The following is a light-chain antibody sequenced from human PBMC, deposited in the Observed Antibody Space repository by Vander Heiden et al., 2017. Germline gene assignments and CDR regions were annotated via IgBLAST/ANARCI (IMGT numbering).Light chain of an antibody. J-gene: IGKJ2*01. CDR1: QGIRND. CDR3: RQDDNSPYT. V-gene: IGKV1-6*01. CDR2: AAS. Sequence: AIQMTQSPSSLSASVGDRVTITCRASQGIRNDLGWYQQKPGKAPKLLIYAASSLQSGVPSRFSGSGTGTDFTLTISSLQPEDFATYYCRQDDNSPYTFGQGTKLEIK.